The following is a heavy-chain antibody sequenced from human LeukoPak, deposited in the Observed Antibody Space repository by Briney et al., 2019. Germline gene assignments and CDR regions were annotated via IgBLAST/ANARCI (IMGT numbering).Heavy chain of an antibody. D-gene: IGHD4/OR15-4a*01. Sequence: SETLSLTCTVSGGSVRTYSWSWIRQPPGKGLEWIGYISSSGSTNYNPSLKSRVTISADTSKNEFSLRLTSMTAADTAVYYCARAGGAPPAALDLDRWGQGTLVTVSS. CDR1: GGSVRTYS. CDR2: ISSSGST. CDR3: ARAGGAPPAALDLDR. V-gene: IGHV4-59*02. J-gene: IGHJ5*02.